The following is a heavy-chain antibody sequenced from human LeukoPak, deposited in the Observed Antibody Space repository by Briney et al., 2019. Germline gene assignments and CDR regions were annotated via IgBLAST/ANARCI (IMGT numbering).Heavy chain of an antibody. Sequence: SETLSLTCTVSGGSISSYYWSWIRQPPGKGLEWIGYIYYSGSTNYNPSLKSRVTISVDTSKNQFSLKLSSVTTADTAVYYCARVRYSSGWYLLAFDYWGQGTLVTVSS. J-gene: IGHJ4*02. CDR2: IYYSGST. CDR1: GGSISSYY. CDR3: ARVRYSSGWYLLAFDY. V-gene: IGHV4-59*01. D-gene: IGHD6-19*01.